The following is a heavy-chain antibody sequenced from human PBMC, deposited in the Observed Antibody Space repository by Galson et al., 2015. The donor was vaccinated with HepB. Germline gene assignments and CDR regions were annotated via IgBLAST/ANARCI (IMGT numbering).Heavy chain of an antibody. V-gene: IGHV3-74*01. D-gene: IGHD3-3*01. Sequence: SLRLSCAASAFTFSSYWMHWVRQVPGKGLVWVSRINSDGSSITYADSVKGRFTISRDDAKNTLYLQMNSLRAEDTAVYYCARGDYGDWRGFYTGEGYYMDVWGKGTTVTVSS. CDR1: AFTFSSYW. J-gene: IGHJ6*03. CDR2: INSDGSSI. CDR3: ARGDYGDWRGFYTGEGYYMDV.